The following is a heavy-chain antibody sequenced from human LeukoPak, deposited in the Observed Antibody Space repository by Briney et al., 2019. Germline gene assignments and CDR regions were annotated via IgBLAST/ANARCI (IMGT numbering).Heavy chain of an antibody. D-gene: IGHD3-22*01. CDR1: GFTFSSYA. V-gene: IGHV3-23*01. CDR3: AKGAQRNYYDSSGSPFDY. J-gene: IGHJ4*02. CDR2: ISGSGGST. Sequence: GGSLRLSCAASGFTFSSYAMSWVRQAPGMGLEWVSAISGSGGSTYYADSVKGRFTISRDNSKNTLYLQMNSLRAEDTAVYYCAKGAQRNYYDSSGSPFDYWGQGTLVTVSS.